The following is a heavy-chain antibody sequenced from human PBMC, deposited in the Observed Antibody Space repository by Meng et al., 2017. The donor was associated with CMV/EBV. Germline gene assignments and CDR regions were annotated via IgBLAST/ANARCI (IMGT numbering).Heavy chain of an antibody. D-gene: IGHD2-15*01. CDR2: ISYDGSNK. J-gene: IGHJ4*02. V-gene: IGHV3-30*04. CDR3: ARDSEGYCSGGGCYDPGAGYDY. Sequence: SLKISCAASGFTFRSYAMHWVRQAPGKGLEGVAGISYDGSNKYYADSVKGRFTISRDNSKNTLYLQMNSLRAEYTAVYYCARDSEGYCSGGGCYDPGAGYDYWGQGTLVTVSS. CDR1: GFTFRSYA.